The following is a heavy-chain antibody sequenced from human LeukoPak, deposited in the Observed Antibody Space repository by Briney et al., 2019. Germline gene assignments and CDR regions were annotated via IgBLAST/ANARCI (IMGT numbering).Heavy chain of an antibody. V-gene: IGHV3-66*01. CDR1: GFTVSSNY. CDR3: ARGRRRQRNYYDSSGPYYYYGMEV. D-gene: IGHD3-22*01. Sequence: GGSLRLSCAASGFTVSSNYMSWVRQAPGKGLEWVSVIYSGGSTYYADSVKGRFTISRDNSKNTLYLQMNSLRAEDTAVYYCARGRRRQRNYYDSSGPYYYYGMEVWGQGTTVTVSS. CDR2: IYSGGST. J-gene: IGHJ6*02.